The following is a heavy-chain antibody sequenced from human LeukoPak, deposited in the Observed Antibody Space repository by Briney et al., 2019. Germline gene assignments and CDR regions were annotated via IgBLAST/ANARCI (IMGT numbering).Heavy chain of an antibody. J-gene: IGHJ4*02. CDR3: ARAIIMVRGVDY. CDR1: GYTFTCYY. CDR2: INSNTGGT. Sequence: ASVKVSCKASGYTFTCYYMHWVRQAPGQGLEWMGWINSNTGGTDYAQKFQGRVTMTRDTSISTAYMELSRLRSDDTAVYYCARAIIMVRGVDYWGQGTLVTVSS. D-gene: IGHD3-10*01. V-gene: IGHV1-2*02.